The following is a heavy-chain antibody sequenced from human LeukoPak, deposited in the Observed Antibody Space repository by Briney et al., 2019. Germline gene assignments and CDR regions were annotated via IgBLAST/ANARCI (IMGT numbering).Heavy chain of an antibody. J-gene: IGHJ4*02. CDR2: IKQDGSEK. D-gene: IGHD3-10*02. CDR1: GFTFSSYW. Sequence: GGSLRLSCAASGFTFSSYWMSWVRQAPGKGLEWVANIKQDGSEKYYVDSVKGRFTISRDNAKNSLYLQMNSLRAEDTAVYYCARVLYSGYSNFDYWGQGTLVTVSS. CDR3: ARVLYSGYSNFDY. V-gene: IGHV3-7*04.